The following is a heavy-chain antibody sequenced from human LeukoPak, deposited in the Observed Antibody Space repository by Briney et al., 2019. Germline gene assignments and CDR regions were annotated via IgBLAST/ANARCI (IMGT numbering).Heavy chain of an antibody. J-gene: IGHJ4*02. CDR2: INHSGST. D-gene: IGHD4-23*01. V-gene: IGHV4-34*01. CDR3: ARSLEYGGNSPPFPDY. CDR1: GGSFSGYY. Sequence: SETLSLTCAVYGGSFSGYYWSWIRQPPGKGLEWIGEINHSGSTNYNPSLKSRVTISVDTSKNQFSLKLSSVTAADTAVYYCARSLEYGGNSPPFPDYWGQGTLVTVSS.